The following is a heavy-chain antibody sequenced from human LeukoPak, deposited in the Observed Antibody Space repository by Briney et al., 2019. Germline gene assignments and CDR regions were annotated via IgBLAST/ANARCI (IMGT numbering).Heavy chain of an antibody. CDR2: VTGPGDTT. V-gene: IGHV3-23*01. D-gene: IGHD2-21*01. CDR1: GFNLNNYA. Sequence: GGSLRLSCAASGFNLNNYAMNRVRQAPGKGLEWVAAVTGPGDTTYYADSVKGRFIISRDSFKDILYLQMNRLGAEDTALYYCAKGAAIDHWGQGTLVTVSS. CDR3: AKGAAIDH. J-gene: IGHJ4*02.